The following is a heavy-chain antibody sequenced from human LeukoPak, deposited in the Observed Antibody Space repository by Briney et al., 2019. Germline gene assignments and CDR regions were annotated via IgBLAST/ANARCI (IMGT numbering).Heavy chain of an antibody. CDR2: ISSSGSTI. Sequence: GGSLRLSXAASGFTFSSYEMNWVRQAPGKGLEWVSYISSSGSTIYYADSVKGRFTISRDNAKNSLYLQMNSLRAEGTAVYYCARGRGKLDYWGQGTLVTVSS. CDR1: GFTFSSYE. V-gene: IGHV3-48*03. CDR3: ARGRGKLDY. D-gene: IGHD3-10*01. J-gene: IGHJ4*02.